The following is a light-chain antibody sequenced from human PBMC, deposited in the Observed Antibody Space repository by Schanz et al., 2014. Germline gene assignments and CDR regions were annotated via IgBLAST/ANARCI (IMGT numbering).Light chain of an antibody. Sequence: EIVLTQSPGTLSLSPGERATLSCRASQSVSSSYLAWYQQKPGQAPRLLIYGASSRATGIPDRFSGSGSGTDFTLTISSLEPEDFAVYYCQQYGSSLMYTFGQGTKVEIK. CDR2: GAS. CDR3: QQYGSSLMYT. CDR1: QSVSSSY. V-gene: IGKV3-20*01. J-gene: IGKJ2*01.